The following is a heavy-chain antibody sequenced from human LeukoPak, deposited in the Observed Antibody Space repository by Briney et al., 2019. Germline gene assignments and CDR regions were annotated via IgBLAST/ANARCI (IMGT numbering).Heavy chain of an antibody. CDR1: GFTFSDYA. CDR2: ISGSGDKT. D-gene: IGHD2-15*01. CDR3: AKDTSAWWYHRAYMNV. Sequence: GGSLRLSCAASGFTFSDYAMSWVRQAPGGGLEWVSAISGSGDKTFHADSVRGRFTTSRDNSKNTLSLQMSSLRVEDSAVYFCAKDTSAWWYHRAYMNVWGTGTTVTVSS. V-gene: IGHV3-23*01. J-gene: IGHJ6*03.